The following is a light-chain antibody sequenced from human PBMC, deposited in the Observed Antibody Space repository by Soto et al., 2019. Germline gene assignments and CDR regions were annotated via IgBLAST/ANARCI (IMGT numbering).Light chain of an antibody. Sequence: EIVLTQSPGTLSLSPGERATLSCRASQSLNTNYLAWYQQKPGQAPRLLIYGASSRATDIPDRFSGSGSGTDVTLTISRLEPEDVAVYYCHQYDDSPRTFGQGTKVDI. V-gene: IGKV3-20*01. CDR2: GAS. CDR3: HQYDDSPRT. CDR1: QSLNTNY. J-gene: IGKJ1*01.